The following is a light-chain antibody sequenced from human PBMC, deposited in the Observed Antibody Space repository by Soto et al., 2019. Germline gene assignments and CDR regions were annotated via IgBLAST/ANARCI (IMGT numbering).Light chain of an antibody. J-gene: IGLJ3*02. Sequence: QSVLTQTPSVSGTPGQRVTISCSGSNSNIGSNRVKWYRQFPGMAPRSLIYANDQRPSGVPDRFSGSKSGTSASLAISGLQSEDEADYYCATWDGSLNGVVFGGGTKLTVL. CDR3: ATWDGSLNGVV. CDR1: NSNIGSNR. CDR2: AND. V-gene: IGLV1-44*01.